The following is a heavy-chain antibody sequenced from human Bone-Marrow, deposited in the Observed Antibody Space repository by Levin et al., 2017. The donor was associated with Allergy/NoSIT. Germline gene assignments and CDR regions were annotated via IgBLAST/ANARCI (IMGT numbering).Heavy chain of an antibody. Sequence: ASVKVSCKASGGTFSTHAISWTRQAPGQGLEWMGGIIPMFGSTNYARKFQGRVTLTADESMSTAYMELSSLRSDDTAVYYCAKNFGGSIRAFDSWRQGTLVAVSS. CDR1: GGTFSTHA. D-gene: IGHD1-26*01. V-gene: IGHV1-69*13. CDR3: AKNFGGSIRAFDS. CDR2: IIPMFGST. J-gene: IGHJ3*02.